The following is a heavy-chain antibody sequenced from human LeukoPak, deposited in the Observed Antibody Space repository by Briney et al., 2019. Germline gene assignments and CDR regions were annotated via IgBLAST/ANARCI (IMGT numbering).Heavy chain of an antibody. CDR3: ARGGLTAGIDWFDP. D-gene: IGHD1-14*01. J-gene: IGHJ5*02. V-gene: IGHV1-8*03. CDR1: GYTLTELS. Sequence: ASVKVSCKVSGYTLTELSMHWVRQATGQGLEWMGWMNPNNGKTGYAQKFQGRVTITRNTSINTAYMDLSSLRSEDTAIYYCARGGLTAGIDWFDPWGQGTLVTVSS. CDR2: MNPNNGKT.